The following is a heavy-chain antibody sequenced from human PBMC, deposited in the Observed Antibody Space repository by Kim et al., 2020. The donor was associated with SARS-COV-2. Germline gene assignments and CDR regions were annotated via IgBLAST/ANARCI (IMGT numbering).Heavy chain of an antibody. Sequence: ALVKVSCKASGYTFTSYAMNWVRQAPGQGLEWMGWINTNTGNPTYAQGFTGRFVFSLDTSVSTAYLQISSLKAEDTAVYYCARDVPWGSGWYPLNYFDYWGQGTLVTVSS. V-gene: IGHV7-4-1*02. D-gene: IGHD6-19*01. CDR2: INTNTGNP. CDR1: GYTFTSYA. CDR3: ARDVPWGSGWYPLNYFDY. J-gene: IGHJ4*02.